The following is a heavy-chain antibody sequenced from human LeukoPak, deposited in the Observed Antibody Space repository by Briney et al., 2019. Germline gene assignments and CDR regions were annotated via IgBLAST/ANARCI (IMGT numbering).Heavy chain of an antibody. Sequence: ASVKVSCKASGYTFTSYGISWVRQAPGQGLEWMGWISAYNGNTNYAQKLQGRVTMTTDTSTSTAYMELRSLRSDDTAVYYCARDKGYYDFWSGPLHYYYYYMDVWGKGTTVTVSS. D-gene: IGHD3-3*01. CDR2: ISAYNGNT. CDR1: GYTFTSYG. V-gene: IGHV1-18*01. J-gene: IGHJ6*03. CDR3: ARDKGYYDFWSGPLHYYYYYMDV.